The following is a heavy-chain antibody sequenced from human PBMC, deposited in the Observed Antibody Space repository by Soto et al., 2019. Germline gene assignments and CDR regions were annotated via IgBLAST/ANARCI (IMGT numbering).Heavy chain of an antibody. Sequence: GGSLRLSCAASGFTFSSYWMSWVRQAPGKGLEWVANIKQDGSEKYYVDSVKGRFTISRDNAKNSLYLQMNSLRAEDTAVYYCARITDDHYYYYYYMDVWGKGTTVTVSS. CDR2: IKQDGSEK. J-gene: IGHJ6*03. CDR1: GFTFSSYW. V-gene: IGHV3-7*01. CDR3: ARITDDHYYYYYYMDV. D-gene: IGHD3-3*01.